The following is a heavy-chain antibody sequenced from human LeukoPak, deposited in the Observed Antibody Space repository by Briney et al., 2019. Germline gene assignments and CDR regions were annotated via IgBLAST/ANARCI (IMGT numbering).Heavy chain of an antibody. V-gene: IGHV4-28*01. J-gene: IGHJ4*02. Sequence: SDTLSLTCAVSGYSISSSNWWGWIRQPPGKGLGWIGYIYYSGSTYYNPSLKSRVTMSVDTSKNQFSLKLSSVTAVDTAVYYCARSFGYSYGYFDYWGQGTLVTVSS. CDR3: ARSFGYSYGYFDY. D-gene: IGHD5-18*01. CDR1: GYSISSSNW. CDR2: IYYSGST.